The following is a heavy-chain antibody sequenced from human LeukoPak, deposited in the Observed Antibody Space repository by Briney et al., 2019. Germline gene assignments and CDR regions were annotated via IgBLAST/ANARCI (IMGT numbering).Heavy chain of an antibody. J-gene: IGHJ3*01. CDR1: GESISGFY. V-gene: IGHV4-59*01. CDR2: IYYSGST. CDR3: ARGRDLNP. Sequence: SETLSLTCTVSGESISGFYWNWIRQPPGKGLEWIGYIYYSGSTNYDPSLKSRVTISVDTSKNQFSLKLSSVTAADTAVYYCARGRDLNPWGQGTMVTVSS.